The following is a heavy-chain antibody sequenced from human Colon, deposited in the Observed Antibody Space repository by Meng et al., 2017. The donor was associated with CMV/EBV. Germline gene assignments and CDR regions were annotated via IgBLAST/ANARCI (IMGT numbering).Heavy chain of an antibody. V-gene: IGHV3-21*01. CDR3: VREIRRSWFDP. J-gene: IGHJ5*02. D-gene: IGHD4-17*01. CDR2: INSYAYNI. CDR1: GVPVGSFT. Sequence: SAASGVPVGSFTMGWVRQAPGKGREGVASINSYAYNIGYADSVKGRFTSSRDNAKNSLYLQMNSLGAEDTAVYFCVREIRRSWFDPWGQGTLVTVSS.